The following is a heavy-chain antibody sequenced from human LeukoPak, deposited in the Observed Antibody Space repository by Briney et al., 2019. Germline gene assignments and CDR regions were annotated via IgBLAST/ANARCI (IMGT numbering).Heavy chain of an antibody. J-gene: IGHJ3*02. CDR1: GFTVSNNY. Sequence: GGSLRLSCAASGFTVSNNYMSWVRQAPGKGLEWVSITYSDSSTNYADSVKGRFTISRDTSQNTLSLQMNSLRAEDTAVYFCVRKNRDFNAAFDIWGQGTVVTVSS. V-gene: IGHV3-53*01. CDR2: TYSDSST. D-gene: IGHD2-21*02. CDR3: VRKNRDFNAAFDI.